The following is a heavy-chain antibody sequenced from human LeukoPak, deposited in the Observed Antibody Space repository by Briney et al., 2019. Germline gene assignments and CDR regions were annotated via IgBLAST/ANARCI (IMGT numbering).Heavy chain of an antibody. CDR1: GGSISSGGYS. CDR2: IYHSGST. CDR3: ARGDGSGSYNWFDL. J-gene: IGHJ5*02. D-gene: IGHD3-10*01. Sequence: SQTLSLTCAVSGGSISSGGYSWSWIRQPPGKGLEWIGYIYHSGSTYYNPSLKSRVTISVDRSKTQFSLKLSSVTADDTAVYYRARGDGSGSYNWFDLWGQGTVVTVSS. V-gene: IGHV4-30-2*01.